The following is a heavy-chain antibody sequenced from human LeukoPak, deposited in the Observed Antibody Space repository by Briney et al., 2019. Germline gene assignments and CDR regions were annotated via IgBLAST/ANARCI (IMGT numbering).Heavy chain of an antibody. CDR2: IIPIFGTA. CDR3: ARSFWSGYYIIQNWFDP. Sequence: SVKVSCKASGGTFSSYAISWVRQAPGQGLEWMGGIIPIFGTANYAQKVQGRVTITADESTSTAYMELSSLRSEDTAVYYCARSFWSGYYIIQNWFDPWGQGTLVTVSS. CDR1: GGTFSSYA. J-gene: IGHJ5*02. V-gene: IGHV1-69*13. D-gene: IGHD3-3*01.